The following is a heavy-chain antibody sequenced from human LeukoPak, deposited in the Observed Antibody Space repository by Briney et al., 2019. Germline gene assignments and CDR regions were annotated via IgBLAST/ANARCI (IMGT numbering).Heavy chain of an antibody. D-gene: IGHD5-12*01. V-gene: IGHV3-30*04. Sequence: GRSLRLSCAASGFTFSTYAMHWVRQAPGKGLEWVAVISYDGSSKYYADSVKGRFTISRDNSKNTLYLQMNSLRAEDTAVYYCASGYSGYDKRTIDYWGQGTLVTVSS. CDR1: GFTFSTYA. CDR3: ASGYSGYDKRTIDY. CDR2: ISYDGSSK. J-gene: IGHJ4*02.